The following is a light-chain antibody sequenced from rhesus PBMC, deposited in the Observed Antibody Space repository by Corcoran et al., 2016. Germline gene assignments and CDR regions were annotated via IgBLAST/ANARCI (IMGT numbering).Light chain of an antibody. CDR3: EQALQTPYS. CDR1: QSLLHSNGYTY. V-gene: IGKV2-78*01. J-gene: IGKJ2*01. Sequence: DIVMTQTPLSLSVTPGEPASISCRSSQSLLHSNGYTYLHWYLQKPGQSPQLLIYEVSNRASGVPDRFSGSGSGTDFTLKISRVEAEDVVVYYCEQALQTPYSFGQGTKVEIK. CDR2: EVS.